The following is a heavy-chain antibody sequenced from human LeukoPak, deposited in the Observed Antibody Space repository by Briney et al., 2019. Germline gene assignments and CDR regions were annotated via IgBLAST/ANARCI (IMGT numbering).Heavy chain of an antibody. CDR3: ARAGYCSGGSCYSGRWFDP. Sequence: GASVKVSCKASGYTFTSYGISWVRQAPGQGLEWMGWISAYNGNTNYAQKLQGRVTMTTDTSTSTAYMELRSLRSDDTAVYYCARAGYCSGGSCYSGRWFDPWGQGTLVTVSS. CDR2: ISAYNGNT. V-gene: IGHV1-18*01. CDR1: GYTFTSYG. D-gene: IGHD2-15*01. J-gene: IGHJ5*02.